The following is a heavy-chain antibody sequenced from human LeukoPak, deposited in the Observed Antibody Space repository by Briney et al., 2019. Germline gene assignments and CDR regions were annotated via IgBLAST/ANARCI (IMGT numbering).Heavy chain of an antibody. CDR1: GGSISSSSYY. D-gene: IGHD3-22*01. Sequence: SETLSLTCTVSGGSISSSSYYWGWIRQPPGKGLEWIGSIYYSGSTYYNPSLKSRVTISVDTSKSQFSLKLSSVTAADTAVYYCARHSYYYDSSGYHDAFDIWGQGTMVTVSS. V-gene: IGHV4-39*01. J-gene: IGHJ3*02. CDR3: ARHSYYYDSSGYHDAFDI. CDR2: IYYSGST.